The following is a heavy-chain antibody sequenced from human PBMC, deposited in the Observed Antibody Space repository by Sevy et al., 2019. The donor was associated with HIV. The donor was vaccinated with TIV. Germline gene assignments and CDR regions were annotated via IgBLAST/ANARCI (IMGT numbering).Heavy chain of an antibody. CDR2: ISGSGTRT. CDR3: GKGGGGHYDPDEIGYYFYYYNMDV. CDR1: GFSFDSYG. Sequence: GGSLRLSCAVSGFSFDSYGMTWVRQAPGKGLEWVSGISGSGTRTYYADSVKGRFIISRDNSKNTLYLQMNGLRSEDTAIYYCGKGGGGHYDPDEIGYYFYYYNMDVWGKGTTVTVSS. J-gene: IGHJ6*03. D-gene: IGHD3-22*01. V-gene: IGHV3-23*01.